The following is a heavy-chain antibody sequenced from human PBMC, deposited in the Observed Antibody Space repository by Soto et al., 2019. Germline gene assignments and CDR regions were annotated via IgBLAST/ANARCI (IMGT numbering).Heavy chain of an antibody. CDR1: GRSISSVGYY. V-gene: IGHV4-31*11. CDR3: ARPNDYWNGYGPFDY. J-gene: IGHJ4*02. CDR2: ISYTGNT. Sequence: QVQLQASGPGLVKPSQTLSLTCAVSGRSISSVGYYWSWVRQHPGKGLEWIGSISYTGNTYYNPSLENRLSISLDTSENRFYLRLNSVTAADTATYYCARPNDYWNGYGPFDYWGQGSLVTVSS. D-gene: IGHD3-3*01.